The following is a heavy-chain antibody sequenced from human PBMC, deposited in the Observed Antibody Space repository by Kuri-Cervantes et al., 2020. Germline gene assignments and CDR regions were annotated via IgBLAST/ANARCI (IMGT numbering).Heavy chain of an antibody. J-gene: IGHJ4*02. CDR3: ARDQVYSYGAGRIDY. D-gene: IGHD5-18*01. Sequence: SETLSLTCAVYGGSFSGYYWSWIRQPPGKGLEWIGEINHSGSTNYNPSLKSRVTISVDTSKNQFSLKLSSVTAADTAVYYCARDQVYSYGAGRIDYWGQGTRGTVSS. CDR2: INHSGST. CDR1: GGSFSGYY. V-gene: IGHV4-34*01.